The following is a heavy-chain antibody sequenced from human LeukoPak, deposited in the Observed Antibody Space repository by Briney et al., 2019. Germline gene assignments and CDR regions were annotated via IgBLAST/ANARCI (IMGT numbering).Heavy chain of an antibody. J-gene: IGHJ5*02. CDR3: ARKRGYSSYNWFDP. CDR2: IKQDGSEK. Sequence: GGSLRLSCAASGFTFSSYWMSWVRQAPGKGLEWVANIKQDGSEKYYVDSVKGRFTISRDNAKNSLYPQMNSLRAEDTAVYYCARKRGYSSYNWFDPWGQGTLVTVSS. D-gene: IGHD5-18*01. V-gene: IGHV3-7*01. CDR1: GFTFSSYW.